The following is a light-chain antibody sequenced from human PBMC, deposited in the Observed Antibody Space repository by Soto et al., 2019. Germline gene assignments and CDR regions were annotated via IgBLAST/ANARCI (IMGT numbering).Light chain of an antibody. CDR2: DVS. CDR1: QSVDSY. V-gene: IGKV3-11*01. J-gene: IGKJ3*01. CDR3: QQRSNWPPFT. Sequence: EIVLTQSPATLSLSPGERATLSCRASQSVDSYLAWYQQRPGRAPRLLIYDVSNRATGIPARFSGSGSGTEFTLTIISLEPEDFAVYYCQQRSNWPPFTFGPGTKVDI.